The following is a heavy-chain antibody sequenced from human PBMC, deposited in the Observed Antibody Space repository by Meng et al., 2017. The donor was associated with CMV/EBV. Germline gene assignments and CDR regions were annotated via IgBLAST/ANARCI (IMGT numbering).Heavy chain of an antibody. CDR1: GYTFTGYY. CDR2: INPNSGGT. Sequence: ASVKVSCKASGYTFTGYYMHWVRQAPGQGLEWMGWINPNSGGTNYAQKFQGRVTMTRDTSISTAYMELSRLRSDDTAVYYCARARNSPVAGTSRGNYFDYWGQGTLVTVSS. J-gene: IGHJ4*02. CDR3: ARARNSPVAGTSRGNYFDY. V-gene: IGHV1-2*02. D-gene: IGHD6-19*01.